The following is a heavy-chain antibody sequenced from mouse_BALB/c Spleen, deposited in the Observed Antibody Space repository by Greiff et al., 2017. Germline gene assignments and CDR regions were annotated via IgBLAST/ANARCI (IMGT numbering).Heavy chain of an antibody. J-gene: IGHJ1*01. V-gene: IGHV1S132*01. Sequence: VQLQQSGAELVKPGASVKLSCKTSGYTFTSYWIQWVKQRPGHGLEWIGDIYPGGGYTNYNEKFKGKATLTADTSSSTAYMQLSSLTSEDSAVYFCARDYGSSYWYFDVWGAGTTVTVSS. CDR2: IYPGGGYT. CDR1: GYTFTSYW. CDR3: ARDYGSSYWYFDV. D-gene: IGHD1-1*01.